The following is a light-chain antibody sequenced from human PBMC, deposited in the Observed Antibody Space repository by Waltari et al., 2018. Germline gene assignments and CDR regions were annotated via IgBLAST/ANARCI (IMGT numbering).Light chain of an antibody. Sequence: DIQMPQSPPSLSASVGDRLHITCRASQTIRRSLNWYRQNAGQAPHLLIFGAISLQSGVPERFSGSGSGTNFTLIISSLQPEDFATYYCQQCHALPPTFGGGTTVEIK. CDR1: QTIRRS. CDR3: QQCHALPPT. J-gene: IGKJ4*01. CDR2: GAI. V-gene: IGKV1-39*01.